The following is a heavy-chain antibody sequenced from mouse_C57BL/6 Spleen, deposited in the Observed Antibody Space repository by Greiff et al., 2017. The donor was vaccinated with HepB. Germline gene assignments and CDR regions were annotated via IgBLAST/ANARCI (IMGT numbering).Heavy chain of an antibody. J-gene: IGHJ2*01. D-gene: IGHD4-1*01. CDR2: ISSGGSYT. Sequence: EVKLVESGGDLVKPGGSLKLSCAASGFTFSSYGMSWVRQTPDKRLEWVATISSGGSYTYYPDSVKGRFTISRDNAKNTLYLQMSSLKSEDTAMYYCARHETGTWAFDYWGQGTTLTVSS. V-gene: IGHV5-6*01. CDR1: GFTFSSYG. CDR3: ARHETGTWAFDY.